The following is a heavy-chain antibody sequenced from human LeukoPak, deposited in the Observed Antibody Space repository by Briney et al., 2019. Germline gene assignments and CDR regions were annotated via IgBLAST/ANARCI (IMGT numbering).Heavy chain of an antibody. D-gene: IGHD2-15*01. CDR1: GYTFTGYY. J-gene: IGHJ5*02. CDR2: INPNSCGT. V-gene: IGHV1-2*06. Sequence: ASVKVSCKAAGYTFTGYYMFWVRQARGQGLECMGRINPNSCGTNYAQKLQGRVTMTRATSISTAYMELSRLRSDDTAVYYCARGSCSGGSCHSVENWFDPWGQGKLVTVSS. CDR3: ARGSCSGGSCHSVENWFDP.